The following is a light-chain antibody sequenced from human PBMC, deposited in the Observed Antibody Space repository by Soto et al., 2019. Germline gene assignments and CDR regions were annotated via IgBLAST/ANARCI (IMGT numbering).Light chain of an antibody. J-gene: IGKJ2*01. CDR1: QDISNY. Sequence: IQMTQSPSSLSASVGDRVTITCQASQDISNYLNLYQQKPGKAPKLLIYDASNLETGVPSRFSGSGSGTDFTFTISSLQSEDIATYYCQQYDTLPGYTFGQGTKLEIK. V-gene: IGKV1-33*01. CDR3: QQYDTLPGYT. CDR2: DAS.